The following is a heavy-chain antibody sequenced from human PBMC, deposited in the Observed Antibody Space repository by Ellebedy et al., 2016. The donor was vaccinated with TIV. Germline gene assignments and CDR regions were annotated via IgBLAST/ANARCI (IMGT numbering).Heavy chain of an antibody. D-gene: IGHD4-23*01. CDR1: GFTFSSFA. Sequence: GESLKISCGASGFTFSSFAMSWVRQAPGKGLEWVSSITESGGNTYYADSVKGRFTISRDNSKDTLYLQMNSLRAEDTAIYYCARDPVGVGPAFDVWGQGTMVTVSS. J-gene: IGHJ3*01. V-gene: IGHV3-23*01. CDR2: ITESGGNT. CDR3: ARDPVGVGPAFDV.